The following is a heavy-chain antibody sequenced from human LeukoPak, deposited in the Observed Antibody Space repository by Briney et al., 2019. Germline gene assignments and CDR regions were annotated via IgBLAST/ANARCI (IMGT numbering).Heavy chain of an antibody. V-gene: IGHV3-23*01. CDR1: GFTFSSYG. CDR2: ISGSGGST. CDR3: AKASAMIVVVSKHFDY. D-gene: IGHD3-22*01. Sequence: GGSLRLSCATSGFTFSSYGMSWVRQAPGKGLEWVSAISGSGGSTYYADSVKGRFTISRDNSKNTLYLQMNSLRAEDTAVYYCAKASAMIVVVSKHFDYWGQGTLVTVSS. J-gene: IGHJ4*02.